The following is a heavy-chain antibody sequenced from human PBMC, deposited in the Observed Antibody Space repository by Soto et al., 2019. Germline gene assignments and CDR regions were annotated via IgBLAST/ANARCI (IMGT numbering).Heavy chain of an antibody. CDR2: ISYDGSNK. J-gene: IGHJ4*02. V-gene: IGHV3-30-3*01. D-gene: IGHD3-22*01. CDR3: ASSSYYYDSSGFDY. Sequence: QVQLVESGGGVVQPGRSLRLSCAASGFTFSSYAMHWVRQAPGKGLEWVAVISYDGSNKYYAESVKGRFNISRDNSKNTLYLQMNSLRAEDTAVYYCASSSYYYDSSGFDYWGQGTLVTVSS. CDR1: GFTFSSYA.